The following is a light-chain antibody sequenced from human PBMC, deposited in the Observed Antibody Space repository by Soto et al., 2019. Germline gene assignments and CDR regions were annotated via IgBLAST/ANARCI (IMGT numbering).Light chain of an antibody. Sequence: QSVLTQPASVSGSPGQSISISCTGTSSDVGGYNYVSWYQQHPGKAPKLMIYDVNNRPSGVSDRFSGSKSGNTASLTISGLQAEDEADYYCSSYTGSSTLVFGTGTKLTVL. CDR1: SSDVGGYNY. V-gene: IGLV2-14*01. CDR3: SSYTGSSTLV. CDR2: DVN. J-gene: IGLJ1*01.